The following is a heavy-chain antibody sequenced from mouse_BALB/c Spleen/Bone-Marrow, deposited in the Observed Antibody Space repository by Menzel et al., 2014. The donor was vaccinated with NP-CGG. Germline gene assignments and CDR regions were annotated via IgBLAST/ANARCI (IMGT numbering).Heavy chain of an antibody. CDR2: IWAGGST. Sequence: QVQLKDSGPGLVAPSQSLSIPCTVSGFSLTSYGLHWVRQPPGKGLEWLGVIWAGGSTNYNSALMSRLSISKDNSKSQVFLKMNSLQTDDTAMYYCARVSSTMITTVFAYWGQGTLVTVSA. D-gene: IGHD2-4*01. V-gene: IGHV2-9*02. CDR1: GFSLTSYG. J-gene: IGHJ3*01. CDR3: ARVSSTMITTVFAY.